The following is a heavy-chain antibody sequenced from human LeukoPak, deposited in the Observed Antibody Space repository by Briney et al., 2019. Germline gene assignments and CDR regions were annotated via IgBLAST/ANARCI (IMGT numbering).Heavy chain of an antibody. CDR3: ARARSSYGYGDAFDI. D-gene: IGHD5-18*01. J-gene: IGHJ3*02. CDR1: GFTFSSYG. Sequence: GGSLRLSCAASGFTFSSYGMHWVRQAPGKGLEWISSISFSGTYIYYADSVKGRITISRDNAKNSLYLQMNSLRAEDTAVYYCARARSSYGYGDAFDIWGQGTMVTVSS. CDR2: ISFSGTYI. V-gene: IGHV3-21*01.